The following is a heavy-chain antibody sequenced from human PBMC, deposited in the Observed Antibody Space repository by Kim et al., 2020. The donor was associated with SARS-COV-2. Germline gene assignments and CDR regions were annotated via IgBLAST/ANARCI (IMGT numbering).Heavy chain of an antibody. CDR3: AREIVGATEFDY. J-gene: IGHJ4*02. D-gene: IGHD1-26*01. V-gene: IGHV1-18*01. Sequence: NHAQKLQGRVTLTTDTSTSTAYMELRSLRSDDTAVYYCAREIVGATEFDYWGQGTLVTVSS.